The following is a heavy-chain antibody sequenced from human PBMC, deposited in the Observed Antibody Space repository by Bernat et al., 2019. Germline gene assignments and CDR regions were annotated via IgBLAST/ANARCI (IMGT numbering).Heavy chain of an antibody. CDR1: GYTFTGYY. D-gene: IGHD2-15*01. CDR3: ARGRYCSGGSCYSTYFQH. V-gene: IGHV1-2*06. J-gene: IGHJ1*01. Sequence: QVQLVQSGAEVKKPGASVKVSCKASGYTFTGYYMHWVRQAPGQGLEWMGRINPNSGGTNYAQKFQGRVTMTRDTSISTAYMELSRLRSDDTAVYYCARGRYCSGGSCYSTYFQHWGRGTLVTVSS. CDR2: INPNSGGT.